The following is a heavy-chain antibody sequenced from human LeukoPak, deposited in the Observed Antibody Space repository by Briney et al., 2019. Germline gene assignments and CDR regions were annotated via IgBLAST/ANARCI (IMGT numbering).Heavy chain of an antibody. V-gene: IGHV4-4*07. Sequence: SETLSLTCTVSGGSISSYYWSWIRQPAGKGLEWIGRIYTSGSTNYNPSLKSRVTMSVDTSKNQFSLKLSSVTAADTAVYYCARGGGPLSGYYFFRSPFDYWGQGTLVTVSS. CDR2: IYTSGST. CDR1: GGSISSYY. J-gene: IGHJ4*02. D-gene: IGHD3-22*01. CDR3: ARGGGPLSGYYFFRSPFDY.